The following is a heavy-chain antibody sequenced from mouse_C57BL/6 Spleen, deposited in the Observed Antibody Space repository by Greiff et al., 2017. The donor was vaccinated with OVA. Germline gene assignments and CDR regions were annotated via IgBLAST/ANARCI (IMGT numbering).Heavy chain of an antibody. D-gene: IGHD2-5*01. V-gene: IGHV1-39*01. Sequence: EVQLQESGPELVKPGASVKISCKASGYSFTDYNMNWVKQSNGKSLEWIGVINPNYGTTSYNQKFKGKATLTVDQSSSTAYMQLNSLTSEDAAVDYCATYSNYAMDYWGQGTSVTVSS. J-gene: IGHJ4*01. CDR2: INPNYGTT. CDR3: ATYSNYAMDY. CDR1: GYSFTDYN.